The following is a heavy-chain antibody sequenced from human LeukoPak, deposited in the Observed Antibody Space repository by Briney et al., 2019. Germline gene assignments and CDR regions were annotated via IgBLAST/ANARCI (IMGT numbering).Heavy chain of an antibody. Sequence: QPGRSLRLSCAASGFTFSSYGMHWVRQAPGKGLEWVAVISYDGSNKYYADSVKGRFTISRDNSKNTLYLQMNSLRAEDTAVYYCAKSGSGYYTLDAFDIWGQGTMVTVSS. V-gene: IGHV3-30*18. J-gene: IGHJ3*02. CDR1: GFTFSSYG. CDR2: ISYDGSNK. CDR3: AKSGSGYYTLDAFDI. D-gene: IGHD3-22*01.